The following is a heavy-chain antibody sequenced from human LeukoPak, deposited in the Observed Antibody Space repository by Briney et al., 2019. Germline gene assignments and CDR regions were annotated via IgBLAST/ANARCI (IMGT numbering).Heavy chain of an antibody. CDR2: INAGNGNT. CDR3: ARGLLLWFGELLDY. Sequence: GASVKVSCKASGYTFTSYAMHWVRQAPGQRLEWMGWINAGNGNTKYSQKFQGRVTITRDTSASTAYMELSSLRSEDTAVYYCARGLLLWFGELLDYWGQGTLVTVSS. J-gene: IGHJ4*02. V-gene: IGHV1-3*01. CDR1: GYTFTSYA. D-gene: IGHD3-10*01.